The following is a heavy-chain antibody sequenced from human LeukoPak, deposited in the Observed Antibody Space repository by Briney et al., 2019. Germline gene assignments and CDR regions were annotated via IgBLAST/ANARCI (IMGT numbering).Heavy chain of an antibody. CDR3: AKDAPTSGWDFDS. J-gene: IGHJ4*02. CDR2: ISSNSLHI. D-gene: IGHD6-19*01. CDR1: GFTFSDQS. Sequence: GGSLRLSCAASGFTFSDQSMNWVRQAPGKGLEWVSSISSNSLHIFYADSVKGRFTISRDNSKNTLYLQMNSLRAEDTALYYCAKDAPTSGWDFDSWGQGTLVTVSS. V-gene: IGHV3-21*04.